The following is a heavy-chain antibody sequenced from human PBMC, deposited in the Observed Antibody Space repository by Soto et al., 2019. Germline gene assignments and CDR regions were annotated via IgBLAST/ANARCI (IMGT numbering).Heavy chain of an antibody. V-gene: IGHV1-69*09. CDR3: ATPACAPTWCSPSPNLDH. Sequence: QVQLVQSGAEVKKPESSVKVSCKTSGGTFVRHVISWVRQAPGQGPEWMGKINPLSGISNYAQKFQDRVTFTADTDSSTAYMELSSLRSDDTAVYYCATPACAPTWCSPSPNLDHWGQGTQVTVSS. CDR1: GGTFVRHV. CDR2: INPLSGIS. J-gene: IGHJ4*02. D-gene: IGHD2-2*01.